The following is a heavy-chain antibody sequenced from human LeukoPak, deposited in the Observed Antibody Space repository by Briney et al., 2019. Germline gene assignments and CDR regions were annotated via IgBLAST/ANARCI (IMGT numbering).Heavy chain of an antibody. J-gene: IGHJ3*02. V-gene: IGHV3-9*01. D-gene: IGHD3-10*01. CDR2: INWNSGSK. CDR3: AKDRGNYYGSGSYYNTGAFDI. Sequence: PGGSLRLSCAASGFTFDDYAIHWVRQAPGKGLEWVSGINWNSGSKHYADSVKGRFTISRDNAKNSLYLQMNSLRAEDTALYYCAKDRGNYYGSGSYYNTGAFDIWGQGTMVTVSS. CDR1: GFTFDDYA.